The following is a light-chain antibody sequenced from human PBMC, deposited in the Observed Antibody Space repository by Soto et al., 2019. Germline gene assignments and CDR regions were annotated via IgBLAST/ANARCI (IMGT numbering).Light chain of an antibody. J-gene: IGKJ4*01. CDR2: HAS. V-gene: IGKV3-20*01. CDR1: QSVSSN. Sequence: ILMTQSPATLSVSPGERATLSCRSSQSVSSNLAWYQQKPGQAPRLLIYHASRKAAGTPDRFSGSGSGTDFSLTISRLEPEDFAVYYCQQYGSLLPGLTFGGGTKVDI. CDR3: QQYGSLLPGLT.